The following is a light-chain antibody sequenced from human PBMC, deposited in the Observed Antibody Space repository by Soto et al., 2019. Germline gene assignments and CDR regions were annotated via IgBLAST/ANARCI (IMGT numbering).Light chain of an antibody. Sequence: EIVLTQSPGTLSLSPGERATLSCRASQSVSSSYLAWYQQKPGQAPRLLIYGASSRATGIPDRFSGSGSGTDFTLTISRLEAEYFAVYYCQQYGGFTFGPGTKVDIK. J-gene: IGKJ3*01. CDR3: QQYGGFT. CDR1: QSVSSSY. CDR2: GAS. V-gene: IGKV3-20*01.